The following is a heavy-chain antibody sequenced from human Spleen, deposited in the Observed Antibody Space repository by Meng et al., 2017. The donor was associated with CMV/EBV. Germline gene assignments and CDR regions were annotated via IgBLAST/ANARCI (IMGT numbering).Heavy chain of an antibody. D-gene: IGHD2-8*02. J-gene: IGHJ4*02. V-gene: IGHV3-74*01. CDR2: INSDGSST. Sequence: GGSLRLSCAASGFTFSSYWMHWVRQAPGKGLVWVSRINSDGSSTSYADSVKGRFTISRDNSRNTLYLQMNSLRAEDTAVYYCAKDTGTTGYFDYRGQGTLVTVSS. CDR1: GFTFSSYW. CDR3: AKDTGTTGYFDY.